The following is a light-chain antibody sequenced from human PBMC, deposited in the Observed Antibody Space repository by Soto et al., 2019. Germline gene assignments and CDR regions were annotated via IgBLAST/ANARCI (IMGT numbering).Light chain of an antibody. CDR3: QQRSNWPTPFT. J-gene: IGKJ3*01. CDR1: QSVSRY. V-gene: IGKV3-11*01. CDR2: DAS. Sequence: EIVLTQSPATLSLSPGESATLSCRASQSVSRYLAWYQQKPGQAPRLLIYDASNRSTRNPAMFSGSGSGTDVTLTISSLEPDDFAVYYCQQRSNWPTPFTFGPGTNVDIK.